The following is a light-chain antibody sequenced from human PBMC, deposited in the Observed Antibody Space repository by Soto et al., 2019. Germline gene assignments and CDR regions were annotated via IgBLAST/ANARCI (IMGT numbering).Light chain of an antibody. CDR2: DVS. Sequence: QSALTQPASVSGSPGQSITISCTGTSSDVGGYNYVSWYQQHPGKAPKLMIYDVSNRPSGVSNRFSGSKSGNTASLTISGFQAEDEADYYCSSYTSSSTLLYVFGTGTKPTVL. V-gene: IGLV2-14*01. J-gene: IGLJ1*01. CDR3: SSYTSSSTLLYV. CDR1: SSDVGGYNY.